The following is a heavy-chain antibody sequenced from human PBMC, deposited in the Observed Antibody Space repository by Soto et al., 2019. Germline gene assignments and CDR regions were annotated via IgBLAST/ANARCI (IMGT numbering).Heavy chain of an antibody. CDR2: VSGSGEST. D-gene: IGHD5-12*01. Sequence: EVQLLESGGGLVQPGGSLRLSCAASGFTFNNYAMRWVRQAPGKGLEWVSGVSGSGESTSYAESVKGRFTISRDNSKSTLYLQMNSLRAEDTAVYYCAKVNSDYNFPDYWGQGTLVTVSS. V-gene: IGHV3-23*01. CDR1: GFTFNNYA. CDR3: AKVNSDYNFPDY. J-gene: IGHJ4*02.